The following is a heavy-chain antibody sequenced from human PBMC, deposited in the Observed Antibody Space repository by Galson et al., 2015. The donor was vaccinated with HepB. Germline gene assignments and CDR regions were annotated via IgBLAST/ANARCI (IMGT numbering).Heavy chain of an antibody. J-gene: IGHJ6*03. CDR3: ARDRLIIITTGGYMDV. V-gene: IGHV3-23*01. D-gene: IGHD3-22*01. CDR1: GFTFNNYA. CDR2: ISGTSIST. Sequence: SLRLSCAASGFTFNNYAMSWVRQAPGEGLEWVSGISGTSISTYYADSVKGRFTISRDNSKNTVYLQMNSLGAEDTAVYYCARDRLIIITTGGYMDVWGKGTTVTVSS.